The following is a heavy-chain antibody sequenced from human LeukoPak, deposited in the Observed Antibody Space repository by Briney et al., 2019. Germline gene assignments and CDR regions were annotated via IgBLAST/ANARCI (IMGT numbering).Heavy chain of an antibody. CDR3: ARDTSGSYFDY. J-gene: IGHJ4*02. V-gene: IGHV4-59*01. Sequence: SETLSLTCTVSGGSISSYYWSWIRQPPGKGLEWIGYIYYSGSTNYNPPLKSRVTISVDTSNNQFSRKLSSVTAADTAVYYCARDTSGSYFDYWGQGTLVTVSS. CDR2: IYYSGST. CDR1: GGSISSYY. D-gene: IGHD1-26*01.